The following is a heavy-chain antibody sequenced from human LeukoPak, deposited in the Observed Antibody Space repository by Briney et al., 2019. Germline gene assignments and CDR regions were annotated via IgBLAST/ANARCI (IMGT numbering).Heavy chain of an antibody. J-gene: IGHJ1*01. CDR1: GFIISRYW. Sequence: LTGGSLILPCAASGFIISRYWMTWVRQAPGKGLEWVGNIQYDGNVKHYVDSVRGRFTISRDNAKNSVYLQMNSLRAEDSAVYFCGNQCSGGTCPEHWGQGTQVTVSS. V-gene: IGHV3-7*01. CDR2: IQYDGNVK. CDR3: GNQCSGGTCPEH. D-gene: IGHD2-15*01.